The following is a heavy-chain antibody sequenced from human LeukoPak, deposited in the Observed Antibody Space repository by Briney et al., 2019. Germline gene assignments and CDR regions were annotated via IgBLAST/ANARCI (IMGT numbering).Heavy chain of an antibody. D-gene: IGHD1-26*01. CDR3: ARGKGGSYWG. J-gene: IGHJ4*02. Sequence: ASVKVSFKASGYTFTVYYMHWVRQAPGQGGEWMGWINPNSGGTNYTQKFQGRVTMTRDTSISTAYMELSRLRSDDTAVYYCARGKGGSYWGWGQGTLVTVSS. CDR1: GYTFTVYY. CDR2: INPNSGGT. V-gene: IGHV1-2*02.